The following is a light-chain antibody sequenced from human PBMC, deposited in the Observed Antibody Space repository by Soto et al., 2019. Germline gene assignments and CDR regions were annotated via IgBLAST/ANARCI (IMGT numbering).Light chain of an antibody. Sequence: EIVLTQSPGTLSLSPGERATLSCRASQSLSSYLAWYQQKPGQPPRLLIYGASSRATGIPDRFSGSGSGTDLTLTISRLEPEDFAVYYCQQYVDSPITFGQATRLEIK. J-gene: IGKJ5*01. CDR1: QSLSSY. V-gene: IGKV3-20*01. CDR3: QQYVDSPIT. CDR2: GAS.